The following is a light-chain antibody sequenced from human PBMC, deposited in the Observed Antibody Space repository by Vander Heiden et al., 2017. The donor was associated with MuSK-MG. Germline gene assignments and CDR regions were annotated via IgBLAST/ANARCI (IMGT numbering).Light chain of an antibody. CDR2: DVS. Sequence: QSALAQPRSVSGSPGPSVTISCTGTSSDVGGYNYVSWYQQHPGKAPKLMIYDVSKRPSGVPDRFSGSKSGNTASLTISGLQAEDEAEYYCCSYAGSYNLVFGGGTKLTVL. CDR1: SSDVGGYNY. V-gene: IGLV2-11*01. J-gene: IGLJ2*01. CDR3: CSYAGSYNLV.